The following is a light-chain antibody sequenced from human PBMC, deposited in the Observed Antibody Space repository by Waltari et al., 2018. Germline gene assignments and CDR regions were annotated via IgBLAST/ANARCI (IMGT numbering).Light chain of an antibody. CDR1: QSVGRTW. Sequence: EIVLAQSQASLSLSPRDIAALSCRASQSVGRTWAWYQQRPGHAPRLLIDDASSRATGIPDRFSGRGSGTDFSLTIRRLEPEDLAVYDCQKYGTRPATFGQGTKVEVK. J-gene: IGKJ1*01. CDR2: DAS. V-gene: IGKV3-20*01. CDR3: QKYGTRPAT.